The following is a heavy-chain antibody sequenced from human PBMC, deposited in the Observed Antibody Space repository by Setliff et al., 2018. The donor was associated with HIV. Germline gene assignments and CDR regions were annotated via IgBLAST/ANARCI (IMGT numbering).Heavy chain of an antibody. CDR3: ARGNYDTSDYYTNFYYYYMDV. Sequence: SETLSLTCTASGDSINSHYWSWIRQPPGKGLEWIGFTYYSGGTNYNPSLKSRVTISVDTSKNHFSLNLTSVTAADTAIYYCARGNYDTSDYYTNFYYYYMDVWGKGTAVTVSS. CDR2: TYYSGGT. CDR1: GDSINSHY. V-gene: IGHV4-59*11. D-gene: IGHD3-22*01. J-gene: IGHJ6*03.